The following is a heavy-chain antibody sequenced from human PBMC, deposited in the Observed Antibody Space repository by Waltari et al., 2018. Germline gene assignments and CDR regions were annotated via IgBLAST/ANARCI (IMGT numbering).Heavy chain of an antibody. Sequence: QVQLVQSGAEVKKPGSSVKVSCKASGGTFSSYAISWVRHAPGQGLEWMGGIIPIFGTANYAQKFQGRVTITADESTSTAYMELSSLRSEDTAVYYCAKHKANYYDSSGYEYYFDYWGQGTLVTVSS. D-gene: IGHD3-22*01. CDR3: AKHKANYYDSSGYEYYFDY. J-gene: IGHJ4*02. V-gene: IGHV1-69*13. CDR1: GGTFSSYA. CDR2: IIPIFGTA.